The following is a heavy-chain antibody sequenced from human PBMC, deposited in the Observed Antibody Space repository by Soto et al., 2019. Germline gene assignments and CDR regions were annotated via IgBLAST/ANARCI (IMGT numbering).Heavy chain of an antibody. Sequence: QVQLVQSGAEVKKPGSSVKVSCKASGGTFSSYTISWVRQAPGQGLEWMGRIIPILGIANYAQKFQGRVTITADKSTSTAYMELSSLRSEDTAVYYCARVFMKWYYCSGSYYNWSSDAFDIWGQGTMVTVSS. CDR3: ARVFMKWYYCSGSYYNWSSDAFDI. V-gene: IGHV1-69*02. CDR2: IIPILGIA. J-gene: IGHJ3*02. CDR1: GGTFSSYT. D-gene: IGHD3-10*01.